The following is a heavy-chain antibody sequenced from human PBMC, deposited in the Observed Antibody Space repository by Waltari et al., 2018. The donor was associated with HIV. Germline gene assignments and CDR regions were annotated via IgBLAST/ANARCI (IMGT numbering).Heavy chain of an antibody. CDR2: SRNKANSYAT. V-gene: IGHV3-73*01. Sequence: EVQLVESGGGLVQPGGSLTLSCAASGCTFRGSALPCVRQASGKALGWICRSRNKANSYATAYAASVKGRFTVSRDDSKNTAFLQMSSLKIEDTAVYYWTGQGGIATFGVVVDVWGQGTTVIV. CDR1: GCTFRGSA. CDR3: TGQGGIATFGVVVDV. J-gene: IGHJ6*02. D-gene: IGHD3-3*01.